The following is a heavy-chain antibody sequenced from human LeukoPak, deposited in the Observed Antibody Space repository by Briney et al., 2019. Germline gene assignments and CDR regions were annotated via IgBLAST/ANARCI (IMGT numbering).Heavy chain of an antibody. CDR3: AKDHGGWHGRWFDP. D-gene: IGHD6-19*01. V-gene: IGHV3-23*01. Sequence: GGSLRLSCAASGFTFSKYAMSWVRQAPGKGLEWVSAISGSGGSTYYADSVKGRFTISRDNSKNTLYLQMNSLRAEDTAVYYCAKDHGGWHGRWFDPWGQGTLVTVSS. CDR1: GFTFSKYA. CDR2: ISGSGGST. J-gene: IGHJ5*02.